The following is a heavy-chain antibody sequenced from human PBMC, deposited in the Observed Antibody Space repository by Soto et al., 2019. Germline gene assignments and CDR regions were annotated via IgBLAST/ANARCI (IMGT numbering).Heavy chain of an antibody. Sequence: GGSLRLSCAGSGFTFSTYWMNWVRQAPGKGLEWVSNISQTGDNRYYADSVKDRFTISRDNSQNTLYLQMNSLRAEDTAVYYCAKKSCSSPGCPYGMDVWGQGTTVTVSS. J-gene: IGHJ6*02. CDR3: AKKSCSSPGCPYGMDV. CDR1: GFTFSTYW. D-gene: IGHD2-2*01. V-gene: IGHV3-23*01. CDR2: ISQTGDNR.